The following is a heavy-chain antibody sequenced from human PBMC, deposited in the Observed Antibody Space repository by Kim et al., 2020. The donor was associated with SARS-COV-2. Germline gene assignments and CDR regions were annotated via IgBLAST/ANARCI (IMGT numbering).Heavy chain of an antibody. CDR3: ARAETLYYDILTVYYNVLYFDY. J-gene: IGHJ4*02. Sequence: GGSLRLSCAASGFTFSSYWMSWVRQAPGKGLEWVANIKQDGSEKYYVDSVKGRFAISRDNAKNSLYLQMNSLRAEDTAVYYCARAETLYYDILTVYYNVLYFDYWGQGTLVTVSS. V-gene: IGHV3-7*01. D-gene: IGHD3-9*01. CDR2: IKQDGSEK. CDR1: GFTFSSYW.